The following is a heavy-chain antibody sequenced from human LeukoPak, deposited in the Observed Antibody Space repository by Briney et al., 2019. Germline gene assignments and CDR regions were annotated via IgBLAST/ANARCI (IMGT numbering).Heavy chain of an antibody. CDR1: GYTFTGYY. V-gene: IGHV1-2*02. CDR3: ARDREMATILGY. J-gene: IGHJ4*02. Sequence: ASVKVSCKASGYTFTGYYMHWVRQAPGQGLEWMGWINPNSGGTNYAQKFQGRVTMTRDTSISTVYMELSSLRSEDTAVYYCARDREMATILGYWGQGTLVTVSS. D-gene: IGHD5-24*01. CDR2: INPNSGGT.